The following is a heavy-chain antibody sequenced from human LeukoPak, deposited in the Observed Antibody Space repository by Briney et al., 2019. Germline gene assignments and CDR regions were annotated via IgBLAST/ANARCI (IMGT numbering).Heavy chain of an antibody. CDR2: IIPIFGTA. J-gene: IGHJ5*02. CDR3: ASDLERDGYNMPETP. CDR1: GGTFSSYA. Sequence: SVKVSCKASGGTFSSYAISWVRQAPGQGLEWMGGIIPIFGTANYAQKFQGRVTITADESTGTAYMELSSLRSEDTAVYYCASDLERDGYNMPETPWGQGTLVTVSS. D-gene: IGHD5-24*01. V-gene: IGHV1-69*13.